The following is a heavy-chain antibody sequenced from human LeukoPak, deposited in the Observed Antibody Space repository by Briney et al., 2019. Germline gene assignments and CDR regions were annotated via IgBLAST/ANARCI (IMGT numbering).Heavy chain of an antibody. CDR1: GFMFPDYG. J-gene: IGHJ4*02. V-gene: IGHV3-20*04. CDR3: ARDFKYCTGGACYFTAVADY. CDR2: INWDASST. Sequence: RPGGSLRLSCAASGFMFPDYGMNWVRQVPGKGLEWVSGINWDASSTNHADSVKGRFTISRDNAKNSLYLQMNTLRAEDTALYYCARDFKYCTGGACYFTAVADYWGQGTLVTVSS. D-gene: IGHD2-8*02.